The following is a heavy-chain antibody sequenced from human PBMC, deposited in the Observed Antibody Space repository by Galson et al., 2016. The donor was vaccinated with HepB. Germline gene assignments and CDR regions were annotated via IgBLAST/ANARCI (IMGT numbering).Heavy chain of an antibody. Sequence: SLRLSCAASGFTFSTYAMHWVRQAPGKGLEWVAFIWYDGSKKYYAESVKGRFTVSRDNFKGSLYLQMHSLRAEDTAVYYCARGLSYGGNALFRWGHGTLVTVSS. CDR3: ARGLSYGGNALFR. D-gene: IGHD4/OR15-4a*01. CDR1: GFTFSTYA. CDR2: IWYDGSKK. J-gene: IGHJ4*01. V-gene: IGHV3-33*01.